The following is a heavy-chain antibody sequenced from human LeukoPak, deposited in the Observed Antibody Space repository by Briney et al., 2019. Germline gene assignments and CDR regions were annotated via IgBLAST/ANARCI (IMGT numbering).Heavy chain of an antibody. D-gene: IGHD3-16*02. CDR1: GFTFSSYA. J-gene: IGHJ4*02. CDR2: ISYDGSNK. V-gene: IGHV3-30-3*01. CDR3: ARENQDYVWGSYRSPLDY. Sequence: GGSLRLSCAASGFTFSSYAMHWVRQAPGKGLEWVAVISYDGSNKYYADSVKGRFTISRDNSKNTLYLQMNSLRAEDTAVYYCARENQDYVWGSYRSPLDYWGQGTLVTVSS.